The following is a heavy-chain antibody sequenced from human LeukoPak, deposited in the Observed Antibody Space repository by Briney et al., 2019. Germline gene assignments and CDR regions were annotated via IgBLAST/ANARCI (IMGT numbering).Heavy chain of an antibody. CDR2: IYTSGST. CDR1: GVSISSGSYY. D-gene: IGHD4-23*01. J-gene: IGHJ6*02. V-gene: IGHV4-61*02. Sequence: SQTLSLTCTVSGVSISSGSYYWSWIRQPAGKGLEWIGRIYTSGSTNYNPSLKSRVTISVDTSKNQFSLKLSSVTAADTAVYYCAGGNWYYYYYGMDVWGQGTTVTASS. CDR3: AGGNWYYYYYGMDV.